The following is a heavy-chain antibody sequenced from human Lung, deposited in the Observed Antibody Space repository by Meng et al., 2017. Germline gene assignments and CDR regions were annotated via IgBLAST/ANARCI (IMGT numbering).Heavy chain of an antibody. CDR2: TFYTGSA. CDR1: GGSISSGGYY. V-gene: IGHV4-31*03. J-gene: IGHJ5*02. CDR3: ARAPDYGVGTWFDP. Sequence: QVQLQDSGPGLVKPSQTLSLTCSVSGGSISSGGYYWSWIRQHPGKGLEWIGYTFYTGSAYYNPSLKSRVTITADTSKNQFSLRLTSVTAADTAVYYCARAPDYGVGTWFDPWGQGTLVTVPQ. D-gene: IGHD4-17*01.